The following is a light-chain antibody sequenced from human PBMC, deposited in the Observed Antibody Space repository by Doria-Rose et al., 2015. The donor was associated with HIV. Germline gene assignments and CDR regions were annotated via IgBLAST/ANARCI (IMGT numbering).Light chain of an antibody. CDR2: AAS. CDR3: QQTYSSPPWT. CDR1: PTVSTS. V-gene: IGKV1-39*01. Sequence: DIQVTQSPSSLSASIGDSVTITCRASPTVSTSLNWFQQEPGKAPKLLIYAASRLQSGVPSRFSGSGSGTDFTLTISGLQPGDFATYYCQQTYSSPPWTFGQGTKVEMK. J-gene: IGKJ1*01.